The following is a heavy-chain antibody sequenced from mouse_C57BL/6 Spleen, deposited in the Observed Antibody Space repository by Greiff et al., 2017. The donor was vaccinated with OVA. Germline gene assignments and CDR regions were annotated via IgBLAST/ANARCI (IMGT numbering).Heavy chain of an antibody. CDR3: AREAGGWYFDV. D-gene: IGHD3-2*02. CDR1: GFTFSSYA. Sequence: EVKLVESGGGLVKPGGSLKLSCAASGFTFSSYAMSWVRQTPEKRLEWVATISDGGSYTYYPDNVKGRFTISRDNAKNNLYLQMSHLKSEDTAMYYCAREAGGWYFDVWGTGTTVTVSS. J-gene: IGHJ1*03. CDR2: ISDGGSYT. V-gene: IGHV5-4*01.